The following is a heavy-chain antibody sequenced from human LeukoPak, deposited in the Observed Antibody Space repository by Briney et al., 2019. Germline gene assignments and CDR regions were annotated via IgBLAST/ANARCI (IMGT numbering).Heavy chain of an antibody. Sequence: GSLRLSCAASGFTFSTYAMSWIRQPPGKGLEWIGEINHSGSTNYNPSLKSRVTISVDTSKNQFSLKLSSVTAADTAVYYCARCPAPSYDFWSGYYTGRYFDYWGQGTLVTVSS. CDR3: ARCPAPSYDFWSGYYTGRYFDY. D-gene: IGHD3-3*01. V-gene: IGHV4-34*01. CDR1: GFTFSTYA. J-gene: IGHJ4*02. CDR2: INHSGST.